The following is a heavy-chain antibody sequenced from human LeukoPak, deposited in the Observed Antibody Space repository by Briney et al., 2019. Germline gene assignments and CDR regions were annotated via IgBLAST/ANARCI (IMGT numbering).Heavy chain of an antibody. Sequence: PSETLSLTCTVSGGSISSGSYYWSWIRQPPGKGLEWIGEINHSGSTNYNPSLKSRVTISVDTSKNQFSLKLSSVTAADTAVYYCARSPLGQLVDYWGQGTLVTVSS. V-gene: IGHV4-39*07. CDR1: GGSISSGSYY. CDR2: INHSGST. J-gene: IGHJ4*02. D-gene: IGHD6-13*01. CDR3: ARSPLGQLVDY.